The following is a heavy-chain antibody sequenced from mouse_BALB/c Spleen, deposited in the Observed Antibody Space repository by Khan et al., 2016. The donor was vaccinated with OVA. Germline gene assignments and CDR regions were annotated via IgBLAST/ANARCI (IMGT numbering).Heavy chain of an antibody. CDR2: ISPGSGTP. CDR3: ARENYYGSSHYAMDY. J-gene: IGHJ4*01. Sequence: DQVKPGASVKLSCKASGYTFTSYWINWIKQRPGQGLEWIGRISPGSGTPYYKEMFKGKATLTVDTSSSTAYIQLSSQSSEDSAVYFCARENYYGSSHYAMDYWGQGTSVTASS. D-gene: IGHD1-1*01. CDR1: GYTFTSYW. V-gene: IGHV1S41*01.